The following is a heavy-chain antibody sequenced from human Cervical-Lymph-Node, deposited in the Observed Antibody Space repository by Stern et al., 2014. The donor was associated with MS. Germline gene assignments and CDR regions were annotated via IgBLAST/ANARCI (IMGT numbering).Heavy chain of an antibody. Sequence: EVQLVESGAELIRPGESLKISCKGSGYKFSIYWIAWVRQMPGKGLEWMGIIYPGCSATRYSPSFPGQVTMSADKSTSTAYLQWSSLNASDTAMYCCARQTTAWASDVWGQGTLVTVSS. V-gene: IGHV5-51*01. D-gene: IGHD1-14*01. CDR2: IYPGCSAT. J-gene: IGHJ4*02. CDR1: GYKFSIYW. CDR3: ARQTTAWASDV.